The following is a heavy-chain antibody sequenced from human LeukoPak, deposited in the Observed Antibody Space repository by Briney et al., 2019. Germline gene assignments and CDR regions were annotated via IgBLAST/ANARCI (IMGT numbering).Heavy chain of an antibody. V-gene: IGHV3-23*01. CDR1: GFTFTNYA. J-gene: IGHJ5*02. CDR2: ISNTGTDT. CDR3: ARNWFDP. Sequence: GGSLRLSCVASGFTFTNYAMSWIRQAPGKGLEWVSTISNTGTDTYYADSVQGRFTISRDKSKNTVYLQMNSLRFEDTAVYYCARNWFDPWGQGTLVTVSS.